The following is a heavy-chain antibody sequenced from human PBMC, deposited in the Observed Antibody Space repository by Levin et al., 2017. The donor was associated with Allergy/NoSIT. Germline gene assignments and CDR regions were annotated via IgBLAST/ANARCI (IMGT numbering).Heavy chain of an antibody. CDR2: ITGGGFNT. V-gene: IGHV3-23*01. Sequence: PGGSLRLSCAVSGFTISEYAMAWVRQAPGKGLEWVSVITGGGFNTYYGDSVKGRFTVSRDDSKDTLYLELNSLGGEDTAVYYCAKKQGGTSGFSFDVWGQRTMVTVSS. J-gene: IGHJ3*01. CDR3: AKKQGGTSGFSFDV. CDR1: GFTISEYA. D-gene: IGHD1-1*01.